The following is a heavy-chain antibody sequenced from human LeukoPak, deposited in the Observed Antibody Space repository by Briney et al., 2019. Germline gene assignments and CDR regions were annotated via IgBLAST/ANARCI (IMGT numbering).Heavy chain of an antibody. J-gene: IGHJ5*02. CDR1: GGSINSYY. CDR2: INHSGST. D-gene: IGHD3-10*01. V-gene: IGHV4-34*01. CDR3: ARLKRAITMVRGVKWFDP. Sequence: SETLSLTCTVSGGSINSYYWSWIRQPPGKGLEWIGEINHSGSTNYNPSLKSRVTISVDTSKNQFSLKLSSVTAADTAVYYCARLKRAITMVRGVKWFDPWGQGTLVTVSS.